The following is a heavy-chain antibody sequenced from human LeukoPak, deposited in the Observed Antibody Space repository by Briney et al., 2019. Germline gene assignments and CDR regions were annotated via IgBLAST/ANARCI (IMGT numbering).Heavy chain of an antibody. D-gene: IGHD3-22*01. Sequence: GASVKVSCKASGYTFTSYGISWVRQAPGQGLEWMGGIIPIFGTANYAQKFQGRVTITTDESTSTAYMELSSLRSEDTAVYYCARGVYYYDSSGYPGIDAFDIWGQGTMVTVSS. J-gene: IGHJ3*02. CDR1: GYTFTSYG. V-gene: IGHV1-69*05. CDR2: IIPIFGTA. CDR3: ARGVYYYDSSGYPGIDAFDI.